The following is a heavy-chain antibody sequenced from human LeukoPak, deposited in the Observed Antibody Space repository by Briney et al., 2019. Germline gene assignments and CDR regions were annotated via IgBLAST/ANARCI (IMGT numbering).Heavy chain of an antibody. CDR2: IYYSGNT. CDR3: ARRPGSSWYPYRNFFNY. J-gene: IGHJ4*02. V-gene: IGHV4-39*01. Sequence: SETLSLTCTVSGVSISSSNSYWGWIRQPPGKGLEWIGSIYYSGNTYYNASLKSQVSISIDTSKNQFSLRLTSVTAADTAVYYCARRPGSSWYPYRNFFNYWGQGTLVTVSS. CDR1: GVSISSSNSY. D-gene: IGHD6-13*01.